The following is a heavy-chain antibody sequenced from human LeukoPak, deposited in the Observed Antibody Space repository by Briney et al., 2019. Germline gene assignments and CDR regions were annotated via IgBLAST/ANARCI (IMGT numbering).Heavy chain of an antibody. J-gene: IGHJ4*02. Sequence: SETPSLTCTVSGGSISSYYWSWIRQPPGKGLEWIGYIYYSGSTNYNPSLKSRVTISVDTSKNQFSLKLSSVTAADTAVYYCARAVGDYGDYYFDYWGQGTLVTVSS. CDR1: GGSISSYY. D-gene: IGHD4-17*01. CDR3: ARAVGDYGDYYFDY. CDR2: IYYSGST. V-gene: IGHV4-59*01.